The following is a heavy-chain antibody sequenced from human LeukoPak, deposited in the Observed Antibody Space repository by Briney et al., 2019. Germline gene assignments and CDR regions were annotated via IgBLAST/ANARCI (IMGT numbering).Heavy chain of an antibody. Sequence: SRTLSLTCTVSGGSISIADYSWTWIRQTPGQGLEWIVNMYNTGSTHFNSSLRSRLSLSLDTSKNQFSLKLNSVTAAATAVYYCARGYSDYSLGYWGQGSLVIVSS. D-gene: IGHD4-11*01. J-gene: IGHJ4*02. CDR2: MYNTGST. V-gene: IGHV4-30-4*01. CDR3: ARGYSDYSLGY. CDR1: GGSISIADYS.